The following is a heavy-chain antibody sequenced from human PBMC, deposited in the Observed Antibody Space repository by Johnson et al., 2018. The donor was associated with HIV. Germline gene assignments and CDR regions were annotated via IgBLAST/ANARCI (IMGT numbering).Heavy chain of an antibody. Sequence: QVQLVESGGGVVQPGRSLRLSCAASGFTFSSYGMHWVRQAPAKGLEWVSVIHSGGSTYYADSVEGRFTISRDNSKNTVLLQMNSLRVEDTAVYYCARGGHCGGDCAGAKQALDIWGQGTRVTVSS. CDR1: GFTFSSYG. CDR2: IHSGGST. J-gene: IGHJ3*02. CDR3: ARGGHCGGDCAGAKQALDI. V-gene: IGHV3-NL1*01. D-gene: IGHD2-21*01.